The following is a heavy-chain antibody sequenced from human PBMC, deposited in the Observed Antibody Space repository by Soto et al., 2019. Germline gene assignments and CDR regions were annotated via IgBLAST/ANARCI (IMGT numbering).Heavy chain of an antibody. D-gene: IGHD5-18*01. CDR1: GGTFSSYA. CDR3: ARGAYSYGPDAFDI. CDR2: IIPIFGTA. Sequence: ASVKVSCKASGGTFSSYAISWVRQAPGQGLEWMGGIIPIFGTANYAQKFQGRVTITADESTSTAYMELSSLRSEDTAVYYCARGAYSYGPDAFDIWGQGTMVTVSS. J-gene: IGHJ3*02. V-gene: IGHV1-69*13.